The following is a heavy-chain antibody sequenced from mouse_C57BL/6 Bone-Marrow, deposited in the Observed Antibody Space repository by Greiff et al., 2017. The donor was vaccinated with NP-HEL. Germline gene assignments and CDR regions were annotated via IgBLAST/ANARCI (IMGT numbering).Heavy chain of an antibody. CDR3: ARSGDGSSPFAY. CDR1: GYAFSSYW. Sequence: QVQLKQSGAELVKPGASVKISCKASGYAFSSYWMNWVKQRPGKGLEWIGQIYPGDGDPNYNGKFKGKATLTADKSSSTAYMQLSSLTSEDSAVYFCARSGDGSSPFAYWGQGTLVTVSA. D-gene: IGHD1-1*01. CDR2: IYPGDGDP. J-gene: IGHJ3*01. V-gene: IGHV1-80*01.